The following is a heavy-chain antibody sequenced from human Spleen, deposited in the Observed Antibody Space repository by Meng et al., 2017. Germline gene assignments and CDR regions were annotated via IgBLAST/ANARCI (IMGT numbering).Heavy chain of an antibody. Sequence: QFPLLLFCAGLFLPSDSLSLTCAFYGWSFSCYSCRWIRPPPAKCLLLIGDINHSGSTNYNPSLKSRVTISVDTSKNQFSLKLSSVTAADTAVYYCARKGLGLGFDYWGQGTLVTVSS. CDR1: GWSFSCYS. D-gene: IGHD6-19*01. V-gene: IGHV4-34*01. CDR2: INHSGST. J-gene: IGHJ4*02. CDR3: ARKGLGLGFDY.